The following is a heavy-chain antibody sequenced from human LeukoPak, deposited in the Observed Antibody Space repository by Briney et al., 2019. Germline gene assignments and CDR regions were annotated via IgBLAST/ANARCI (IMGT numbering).Heavy chain of an antibody. CDR3: ASTRRDCSSTSCHYYFDY. CDR1: GYTFTSYY. J-gene: IGHJ4*02. Sequence: GASVKVSCKASGYTFTSYYMHWVRQAPGQGLEWMGWINPDSGGTNYAQNFQGRVTMTRDTSVSTAYMELSRLRSDDTAVYYCASTRRDCSSTSCHYYFDYWGQGTLVTVSS. V-gene: IGHV1-2*02. D-gene: IGHD2-2*01. CDR2: INPDSGGT.